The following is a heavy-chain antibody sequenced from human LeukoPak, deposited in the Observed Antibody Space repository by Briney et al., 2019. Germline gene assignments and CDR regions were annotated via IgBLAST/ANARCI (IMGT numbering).Heavy chain of an antibody. Sequence: PGESLKISCKGSGYSFTNYWLVWVRQMPGKSLEWMGIIYPADSNTRYSPSFQGQVTISADKSISTAYLQWSSLKASDTAMYYCASGNTGNWFDPWGQGTLVTVSS. CDR2: IYPADSNT. CDR1: GYSFTNYW. D-gene: IGHD1-14*01. J-gene: IGHJ5*02. V-gene: IGHV5-51*01. CDR3: ASGNTGNWFDP.